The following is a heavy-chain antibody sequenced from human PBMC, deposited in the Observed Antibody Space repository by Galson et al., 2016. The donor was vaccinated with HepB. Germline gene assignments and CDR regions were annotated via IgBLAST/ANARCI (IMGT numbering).Heavy chain of an antibody. J-gene: IGHJ4*02. CDR3: ARRSARARVDY. CDR2: IYYSGTT. CDR1: GGSISSSSYY. Sequence: SETLSLTCTVSGGSISSSSYYWGWIRQPPGQGLEWIGTIYYSGTTYYNPSLRSRVTISVDTSKNQFSRKLSSVTAADTAVYFCARRSARARVDYWGQGTLVTVSS. V-gene: IGHV4-39*01.